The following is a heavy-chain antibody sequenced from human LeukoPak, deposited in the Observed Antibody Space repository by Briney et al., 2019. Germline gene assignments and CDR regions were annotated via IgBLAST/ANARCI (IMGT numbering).Heavy chain of an antibody. CDR3: ARDRVVPPLTTRGMDV. CDR2: ISYDGSNK. V-gene: IGHV3-30-3*01. CDR1: GFTFSSYA. J-gene: IGHJ6*02. Sequence: GGSLRLSCAAPGFTFSSYAMHWVRQAPGKGLEWVAVISYDGSNKYYADSVKGRFTISRDNSKNTLYLQMNSLRAEDTAVYYCARDRVVPPLTTRGMDVWGQGTTVTVSS. D-gene: IGHD4-11*01.